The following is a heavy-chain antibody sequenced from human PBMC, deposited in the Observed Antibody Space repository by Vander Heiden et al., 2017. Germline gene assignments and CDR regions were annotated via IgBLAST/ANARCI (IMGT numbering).Heavy chain of an antibody. J-gene: IGHJ5*02. CDR1: GSTFPSYD. CDR3: ARARGIVVVVAAWKPFDP. V-gene: IGHV1-8*01. Sequence: QLQLVQAGAEVKKPGASVYVSCKASGSTFPSYDITWVRQATGQGLEWMGGMNPKSGNTGDAKKFQGRVTMTRNTSISTAYMELSSLRSEDTAVYYWARARGIVVVVAAWKPFDPWGQGTLVTVSS. CDR2: MNPKSGNT. D-gene: IGHD2-15*01.